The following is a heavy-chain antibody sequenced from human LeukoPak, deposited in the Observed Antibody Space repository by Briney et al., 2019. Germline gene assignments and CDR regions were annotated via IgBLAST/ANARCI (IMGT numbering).Heavy chain of an antibody. CDR2: ISSSSNTI. V-gene: IGHV3-48*01. CDR1: GFTFSSYS. Sequence: GGSLRLSCAASGFTFSSYSMNWVRQAPGKGLEWVSYISSSSNTIYYAASVKGRFTISRDNAKNSLYLQMNSLRAEDTAVYYCASSAALSVYYYYYMDVWGKGTAVTVSS. J-gene: IGHJ6*03. D-gene: IGHD2-15*01. CDR3: ASSAALSVYYYYYMDV.